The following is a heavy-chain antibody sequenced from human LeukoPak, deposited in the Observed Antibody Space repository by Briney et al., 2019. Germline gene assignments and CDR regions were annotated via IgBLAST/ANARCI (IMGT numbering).Heavy chain of an antibody. D-gene: IGHD3-10*01. CDR3: ASSEGTVDAFDI. V-gene: IGHV4-59*08. Sequence: TSETLSLTCAVYGGSFSGYYWSWIRQPPGKGLEWIGYIYYSGSTNYNPSLKSRVTISVDTSKNQFSLKLSSVTAADTAVYYCASSEGTVDAFDIWGQGTMVTVSS. J-gene: IGHJ3*02. CDR2: IYYSGST. CDR1: GGSFSGYY.